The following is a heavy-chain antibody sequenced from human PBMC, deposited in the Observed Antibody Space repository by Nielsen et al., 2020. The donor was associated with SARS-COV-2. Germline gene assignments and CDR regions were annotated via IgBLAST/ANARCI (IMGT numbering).Heavy chain of an antibody. D-gene: IGHD3-3*01. J-gene: IGHJ4*02. V-gene: IGHV4-31*03. CDR1: GGSITSGDYY. Sequence: SETLSLTCTVSGGSITSGDYYWNWIRQHPGKGLEWIGYIHYSGSTHYNPSLKSRIAISLETSKDQFSLKLNSVTAADTAVYFCARGTIMRFLEWLYYFDYWGQGTRVTVSS. CDR3: ARGTIMRFLEWLYYFDY. CDR2: IHYSGST.